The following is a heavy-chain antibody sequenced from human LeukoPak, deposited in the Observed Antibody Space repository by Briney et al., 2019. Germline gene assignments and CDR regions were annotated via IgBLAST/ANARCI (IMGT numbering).Heavy chain of an antibody. V-gene: IGHV1-18*04. Sequence: ASVKVSCKASGYTSTSYGMSWVRQAPGQGLEWMGSISAYNGNTNYAQKLQGRVTMTTDTSTSTAYMELRSLRSDDTAVYYCARARSSSWYNWFDPWGQGTLVTVSS. CDR2: ISAYNGNT. J-gene: IGHJ5*02. CDR1: GYTSTSYG. CDR3: ARARSSSWYNWFDP. D-gene: IGHD6-13*01.